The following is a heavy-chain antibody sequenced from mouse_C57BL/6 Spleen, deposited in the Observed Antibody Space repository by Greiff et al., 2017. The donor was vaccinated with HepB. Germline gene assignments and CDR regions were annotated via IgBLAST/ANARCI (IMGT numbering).Heavy chain of an antibody. V-gene: IGHV1-15*01. CDR2: IDPETGGT. CDR3: TRSGYYSNYDDY. J-gene: IGHJ2*01. CDR1: GYTFTDYE. D-gene: IGHD2-5*01. Sequence: VQLQQSGAELVRPGASVTLSCKASGYTFTDYEMHWVKQTPVHGLEWIGAIDPETGGTAYNQKFKGKAILTADKSSSTAYMELRSLTSEDSAVYYCTRSGYYSNYDDYWGQGTTRTVSS.